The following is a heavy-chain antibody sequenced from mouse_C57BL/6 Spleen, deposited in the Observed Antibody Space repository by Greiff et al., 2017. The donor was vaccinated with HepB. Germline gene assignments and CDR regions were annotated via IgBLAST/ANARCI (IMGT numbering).Heavy chain of an antibody. D-gene: IGHD3-2*02. J-gene: IGHJ4*01. V-gene: IGHV1-42*01. CDR1: GYSFTGYY. Sequence: VQLKESGPELVKPGASVKISCKASGYSFTGYYMNWVKQSPEKSLEWIGEINPSTGGTTYNQKFKAKATLTVDKSSSTAYMQLKSLTSEDSAVYYCARSDSSGYGGYAMDYWGQGTSVTVSS. CDR2: INPSTGGT. CDR3: ARSDSSGYGGYAMDY.